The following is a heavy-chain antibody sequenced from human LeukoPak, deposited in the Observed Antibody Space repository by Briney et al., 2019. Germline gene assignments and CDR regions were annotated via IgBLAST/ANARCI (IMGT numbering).Heavy chain of an antibody. J-gene: IGHJ4*02. CDR1: VFTFSTYT. Sequence: GSLRLSCAASVFTFSTYTMTWVRQAPGKGLECISYISSSIRTIYYADSVKGRFTISRDNAKNSLYLQMNSLRAEDTAIYYCAKGPLRGVTKGPIDFWGQGTLVTVSS. V-gene: IGHV3-48*01. CDR3: AKGPLRGVTKGPIDF. CDR2: ISSSIRTI. D-gene: IGHD3-10*01.